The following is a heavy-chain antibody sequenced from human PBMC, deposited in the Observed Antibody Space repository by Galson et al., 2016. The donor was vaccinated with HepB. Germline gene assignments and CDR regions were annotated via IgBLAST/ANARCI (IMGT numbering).Heavy chain of an antibody. CDR1: GDSVSSDGAT. CDR3: AKSVSVCDATSNPLDI. V-gene: IGHV6-1*01. D-gene: IGHD5/OR15-5a*01. Sequence: CAISGDSVSSDGATWNWIRQSPSGGLEWLGRTYYRSKWYNDYAVSVKGRITINPDTSKNQFYLELNSVTPEDTALDYCAKSVSVCDATSNPLDIWGPGTVVTVSS. J-gene: IGHJ3*02. CDR2: TYYRSKWYN.